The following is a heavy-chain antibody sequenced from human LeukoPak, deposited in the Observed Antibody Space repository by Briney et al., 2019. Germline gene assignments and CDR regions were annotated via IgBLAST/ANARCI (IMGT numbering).Heavy chain of an antibody. D-gene: IGHD3-22*01. Sequence: GGSLRLSCAASGFTFDDYAIHWVRQAPGKGLEWVSGINWNSGSKHYADSVKGRFTISRDNAKNSLYLQMNSLRAEDAALYYCAKDFSSGYYYFDYWGQGTLVTVSS. CDR2: INWNSGSK. V-gene: IGHV3-9*01. CDR3: AKDFSSGYYYFDY. J-gene: IGHJ4*02. CDR1: GFTFDDYA.